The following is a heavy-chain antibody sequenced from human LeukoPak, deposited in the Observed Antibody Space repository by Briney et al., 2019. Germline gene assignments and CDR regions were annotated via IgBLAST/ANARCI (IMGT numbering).Heavy chain of an antibody. D-gene: IGHD3-16*01. V-gene: IGHV3-23*01. J-gene: IGHJ4*02. CDR1: GFTFSSYA. Sequence: GGSLRLSCAASGFTFSSYAMSWVRQAPGRGLEWVSAISGSGGSTYYADSVKGRFTISRDNSRDTLYLQMNSLRAEDTAVYYCAKGYYDYVWGSYYFDYWGQGTLVTVSS. CDR2: ISGSGGST. CDR3: AKGYYDYVWGSYYFDY.